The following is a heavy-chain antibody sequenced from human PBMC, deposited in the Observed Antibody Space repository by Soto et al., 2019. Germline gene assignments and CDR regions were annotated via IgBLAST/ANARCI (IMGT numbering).Heavy chain of an antibody. CDR3: ARGDPGIFHY. CDR2: INPNSGGT. V-gene: IGHV1-2*04. D-gene: IGHD3-9*01. CDR1: RDGFTCNY. J-gene: IGHJ4*02. Sequence: SKDPRDGFTCNYMQSLRQAPGQGLEWMGWINPNSGGTNYAQKFQGWVTMTRDTSISTAYMELSRLRSDDTAVYYCARGDPGIFHYWGQGTLVTVS.